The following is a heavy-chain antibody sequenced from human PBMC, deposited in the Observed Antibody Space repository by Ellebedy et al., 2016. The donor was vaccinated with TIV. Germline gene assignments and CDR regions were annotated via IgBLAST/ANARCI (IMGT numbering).Heavy chain of an antibody. CDR3: ATGLGYGVLDF. Sequence: MPSETLSLTCAVSGGSSSGYYWTWIRQSPGKGLEWIGEINQSGFTNYNPSLKSRVTMSADTSKNQFSLKVTSVTAADTAIYDCATGLGYGVLDFWGQGTLVSVSS. V-gene: IGHV4-34*01. J-gene: IGHJ4*02. D-gene: IGHD4-17*01. CDR2: INQSGFT. CDR1: GGSSSGYY.